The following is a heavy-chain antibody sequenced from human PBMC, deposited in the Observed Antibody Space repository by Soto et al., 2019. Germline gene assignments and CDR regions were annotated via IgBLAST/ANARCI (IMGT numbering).Heavy chain of an antibody. Sequence: LSLPGXVSRGSMDTYDFNWIPHAPGKVLEWIGYISDGGSTNYNPSLKSRVTISVDTSKKHVSLKLSSVGAPDTARYFCRGYSSPSICPAHHYSDLEVWGPGTTVTVYS. V-gene: IGHV4-59*01. CDR3: RGYSSPSICPAHHYSDLEV. CDR2: ISDGGST. J-gene: IGHJ6*01. D-gene: IGHD2-15*01. CDR1: RGSMDTYD.